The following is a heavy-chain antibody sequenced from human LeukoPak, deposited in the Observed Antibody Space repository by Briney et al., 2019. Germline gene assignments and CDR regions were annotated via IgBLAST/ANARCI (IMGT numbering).Heavy chain of an antibody. J-gene: IGHJ4*02. CDR1: GFTSDEYA. V-gene: IGHV3-9*02. D-gene: IGHD2-15*01. Sequence: PGRSLRLSCAASGFTSDEYAMHWVRQAPGKGLEWVSGISWNSATIGYADSVKGRFTISRDNAKNSLYLQMNSLRPEDTALYYCAKALKRYCSDATCYCFDYWGQGTLVTVSS. CDR2: ISWNSATI. CDR3: AKALKRYCSDATCYCFDY.